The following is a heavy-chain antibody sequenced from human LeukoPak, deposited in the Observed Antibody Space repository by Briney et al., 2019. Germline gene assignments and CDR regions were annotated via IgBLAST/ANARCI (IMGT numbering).Heavy chain of an antibody. CDR2: IYTTGST. D-gene: IGHD6-6*01. CDR3: TRRGGSSSSDWFDP. Sequence: SETLSLTCTVSGGSISSYYWSWIRQPAGKGLEWIGRIYTTGSTSYNPSLKSRVTISGDTSKNQFSLKLSSVTAAGTAVYYCTRRGGSSSSDWFDPWGQGTLVIVSS. CDR1: GGSISSYY. V-gene: IGHV4-4*07. J-gene: IGHJ5*02.